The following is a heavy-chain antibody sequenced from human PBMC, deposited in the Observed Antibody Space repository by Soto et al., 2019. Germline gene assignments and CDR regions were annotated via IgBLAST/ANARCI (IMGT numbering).Heavy chain of an antibody. CDR3: ARDWAAAGPFDY. Sequence: SESLSLTCTVSGGSISSYYWSWIRQPPGKGLEWIGYIYYSGSTNYNPSLKSRVTISVDTSKNQFSLKLRSDDTAVYYCARDWAAAGPFDYWGQGTLVTVSS. CDR2: IYYSGST. D-gene: IGHD6-13*01. J-gene: IGHJ4*02. V-gene: IGHV4-59*01. CDR1: GGSISSYY.